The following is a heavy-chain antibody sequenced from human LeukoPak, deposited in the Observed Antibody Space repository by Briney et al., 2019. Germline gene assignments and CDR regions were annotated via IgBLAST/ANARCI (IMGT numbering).Heavy chain of an antibody. CDR2: ISGRGSST. CDR1: AFTFSLYA. J-gene: IGHJ4*02. CDR3: ARGGSYYTN. V-gene: IGHV3-23*01. D-gene: IGHD3-10*01. Sequence: GGSLRLSCVGSAFTFSLYAMTWVRQAPGKGLEWVSAISGRGSSTYYADSVKGRFTISRDNAKNSLYLQMNSLRDEDTAVYFCARGGSYYTNWGQGTLVTVSS.